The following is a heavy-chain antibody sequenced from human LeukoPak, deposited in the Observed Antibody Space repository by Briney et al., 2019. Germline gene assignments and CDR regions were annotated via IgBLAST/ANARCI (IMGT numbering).Heavy chain of an antibody. CDR2: INPNSGGT. CDR3: ARSLDSSVEGFDY. Sequence: ASVKVSCKASGYTFTDYYMHWVRQAPGQGLEWMGWINPNSGGTNYAQKFQGWVTMTRDTSASTAYMELSSLRSEDTAVYYCARSLDSSVEGFDYWGQGTLVTVSS. V-gene: IGHV1-2*04. CDR1: GYTFTDYY. J-gene: IGHJ4*02. D-gene: IGHD3-22*01.